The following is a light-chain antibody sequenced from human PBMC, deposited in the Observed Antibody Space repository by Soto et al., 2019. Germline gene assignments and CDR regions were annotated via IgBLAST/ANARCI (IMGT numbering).Light chain of an antibody. J-gene: IGLJ3*02. CDR2: EVT. CDR1: SSDVATYNL. CDR3: CSRV. Sequence: QSALTQPASVSGSPGQSITISSTGTSSDVATYNLVSWYQQRPGTAPQLIIYEVTKRPSGVSTRFSGSQSGNTASLTISGLQADDEADYYCCSRVFGGGTKLTVL. V-gene: IGLV2-23*02.